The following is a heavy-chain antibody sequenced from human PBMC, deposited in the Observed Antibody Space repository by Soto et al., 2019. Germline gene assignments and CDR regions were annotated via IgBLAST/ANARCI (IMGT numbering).Heavy chain of an antibody. CDR2: VRYDGSNK. D-gene: IGHD6-25*01. V-gene: IGHV3-33*01. J-gene: IGHJ6*02. CDR3: ARAPRLQPSYYYYFYGMDV. CDR1: GFTFSSYG. Sequence: QVQLVESGGGVVQPGRSLRLSCAASGFTFSSYGMHWVRQAPGKGLEWVAVVRYDGSNKYYADSVKGRFTISRDNSKNTLHLQMNSLRAEDTAVYYCARAPRLQPSYYYYFYGMDVWGQGTTVTVSS.